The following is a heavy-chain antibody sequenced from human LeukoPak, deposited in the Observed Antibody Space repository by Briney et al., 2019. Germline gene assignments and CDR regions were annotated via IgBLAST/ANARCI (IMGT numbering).Heavy chain of an antibody. CDR3: ARYPYYYDSSGYYYDH. Sequence: EESLKISCKGSGYSFTSYWIGWVRQMPGKGLEWTGIIYPGDSGTRYSPSFQGQVTMSADKSISTAYLQWSSLKASDTAMYYCARYPYYYDSSGYYYDHWGQGTLVTVSS. CDR2: IYPGDSGT. D-gene: IGHD3-22*01. J-gene: IGHJ5*02. CDR1: GYSFTSYW. V-gene: IGHV5-51*01.